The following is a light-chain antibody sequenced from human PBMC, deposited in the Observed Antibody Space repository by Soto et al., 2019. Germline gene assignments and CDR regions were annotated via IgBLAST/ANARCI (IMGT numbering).Light chain of an antibody. CDR2: AAS. V-gene: IGKV1-5*01. CDR3: QQPNNYPIT. Sequence: DIQMTQSPSTLSASVGDRVTIACRASQSISSWLAWYQQKPGKAPKLLIYAASTLQSGVPSRFSGSGSGREFTLTISSLQPEDYATYYCQQPNNYPITFGQGTRLEIK. CDR1: QSISSW. J-gene: IGKJ5*01.